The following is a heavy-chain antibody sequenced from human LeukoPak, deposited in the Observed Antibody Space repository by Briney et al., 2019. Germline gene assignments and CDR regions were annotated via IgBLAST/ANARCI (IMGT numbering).Heavy chain of an antibody. V-gene: IGHV1-69*01. CDR3: ARATDLVTTTFDY. CDR1: GGTFSSYA. D-gene: IGHD4-17*01. CDR2: IIPIFGTA. Sequence: ASVKVSCKASGGTFSSYAISWVRQAPGQGLEWMGGIIPIFGTANYAQKFQGRVTITADESTSTAYMELSSLRSEDTAVYYCARATDLVTTTFDYWGQGTLVTVSS. J-gene: IGHJ4*02.